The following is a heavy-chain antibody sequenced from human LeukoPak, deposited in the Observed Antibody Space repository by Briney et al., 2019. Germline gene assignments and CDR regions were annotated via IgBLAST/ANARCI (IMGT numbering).Heavy chain of an antibody. V-gene: IGHV1-2*02. CDR3: ARDRVVVITVSRANWFDP. J-gene: IGHJ5*02. Sequence: VASVKVSCKASGYTFTGYYMHWVRQAPGQGLEWMGWINPNSGGTNYAQKFQGRVTMTTDTSTSTAYMELRSLRSDDTAVYYCARDRVVVITVSRANWFDPWGQGTLVTVSS. D-gene: IGHD3-22*01. CDR2: INPNSGGT. CDR1: GYTFTGYY.